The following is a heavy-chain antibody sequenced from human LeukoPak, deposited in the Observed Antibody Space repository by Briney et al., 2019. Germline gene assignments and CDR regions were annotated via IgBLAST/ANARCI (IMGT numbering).Heavy chain of an antibody. D-gene: IGHD5-18*01. V-gene: IGHV1-69-2*01. CDR3: ATAPIGYSYGHDDY. Sequence: GASVKVSCKAYGYTFTDYYMHWVQQAPGKGLEWMGRVDPEDGETIYAEKFQGRVTITADTSTDTAYMELSNLRSEDTAVYYCATAPIGYSYGHDDYWGQGTLVTVSS. CDR1: GYTFTDYY. CDR2: VDPEDGET. J-gene: IGHJ4*02.